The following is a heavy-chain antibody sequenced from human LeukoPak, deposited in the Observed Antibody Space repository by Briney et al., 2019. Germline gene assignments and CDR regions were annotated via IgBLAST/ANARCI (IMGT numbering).Heavy chain of an antibody. V-gene: IGHV3-33*01. CDR1: GFTFSSYG. Sequence: GGSLRLSCAASGFTFSSYGMHWVRQAPGKGLEWVAVIWYDGSNKYYADSVKGRFTISRDNSKNTLYLQMNSLRAEDTAVYYCAREGAPKVAFDIRGQGTMVTVSS. J-gene: IGHJ3*02. D-gene: IGHD3-16*01. CDR2: IWYDGSNK. CDR3: AREGAPKVAFDI.